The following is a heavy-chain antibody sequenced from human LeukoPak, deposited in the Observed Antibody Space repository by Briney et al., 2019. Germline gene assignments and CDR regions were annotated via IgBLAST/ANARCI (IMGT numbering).Heavy chain of an antibody. CDR3: ARDFPAEQQLPDN. V-gene: IGHV3-33*08. Sequence: QSGGSLRLSCAASGFTFSSYWMHWVRQAPGKGLEWVAVIWYDGSNKYYADSVKGRFTISRDNSKNRLYLQMNSLRAEDSAVYYCARDFPAEQQLPDNWGQGTLVTVSS. J-gene: IGHJ4*02. CDR2: IWYDGSNK. CDR1: GFTFSSYW. D-gene: IGHD6-13*01.